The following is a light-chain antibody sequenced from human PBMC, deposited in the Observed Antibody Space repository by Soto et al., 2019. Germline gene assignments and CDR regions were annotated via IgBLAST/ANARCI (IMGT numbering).Light chain of an antibody. CDR1: QSVTSNY. CDR3: QQYGNSMPWT. Sequence: EVVLTQSPGTVPLSPGERATLSCRASQSVTSNYLAWYQQKPGQAPRLLIYAASSRATGIPDRFSGSGSGTDFTLSISRLEPEDFAVYYCQQYGNSMPWTFGQGTKVEIK. CDR2: AAS. J-gene: IGKJ1*01. V-gene: IGKV3-20*01.